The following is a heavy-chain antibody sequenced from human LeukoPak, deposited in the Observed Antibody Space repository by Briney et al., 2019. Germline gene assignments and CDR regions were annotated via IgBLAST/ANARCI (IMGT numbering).Heavy chain of an antibody. D-gene: IGHD3-3*01. CDR3: ARYRPYYDFWSGYFQDAFDI. J-gene: IGHJ3*02. Sequence: GGSLRLSCAASGFTFSNAWMSWVRQAPGKGLEWVSVIYSGGSTYYADSVKGRFTISRDNSKNTLYLQMNSLRAEDTAVYYCARYRPYYDFWSGYFQDAFDIWGQGTMVTVSS. V-gene: IGHV3-53*01. CDR1: GFTFSNAW. CDR2: IYSGGST.